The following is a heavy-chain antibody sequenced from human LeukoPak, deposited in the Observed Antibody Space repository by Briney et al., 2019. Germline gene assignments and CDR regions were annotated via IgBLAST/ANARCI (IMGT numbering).Heavy chain of an antibody. V-gene: IGHV1-8*01. CDR2: MNPNSGDT. D-gene: IGHD3-10*01. CDR1: GYTFTTYD. J-gene: IGHJ1*01. CDR3: ARELRCDEH. Sequence: ASVKVSCKASGYTFTTYDINWVRQATGQGLEWMGYMNPNSGDTGYAQKFQGRLTMTWDTSITTAYMELASLRSDDTAVYYCARELRCDEHWGQGTLVTVSS.